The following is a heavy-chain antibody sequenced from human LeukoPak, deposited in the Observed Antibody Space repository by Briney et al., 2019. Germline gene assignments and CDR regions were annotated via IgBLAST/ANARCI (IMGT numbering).Heavy chain of an antibody. CDR2: ISPDGGNT. D-gene: IGHD1/OR15-1a*01. J-gene: IGHJ5*02. V-gene: IGHV3-64*04. Sequence: GGSLGLSCSASGFTFSSYAMHWVRQAPGKGLEYVSAISPDGGNTYYADSVKGRFTISRDNSKNTLYLQMNSLRAEDTAVYYCATMANWFDPWGQGTLVTVSS. CDR1: GFTFSSYA. CDR3: ATMANWFDP.